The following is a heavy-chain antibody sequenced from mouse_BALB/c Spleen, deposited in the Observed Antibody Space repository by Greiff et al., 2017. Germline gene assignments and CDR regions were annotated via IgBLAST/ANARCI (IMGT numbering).Heavy chain of an antibody. CDR2: IWSGGST. CDR1: GFSLTSYG. Sequence: VQLQQSGPGLVQPSQSLSITCTVSGFSLTSYGVHWVRQSPGKGLEWLGVIWSGGSTDYNAAFISRLSISKDNSKSQVFFKMNSLQADDTAIYYCARGAYYGNFFAYWGQGTLVTVSA. CDR3: ARGAYYGNFFAY. D-gene: IGHD2-10*01. V-gene: IGHV2-4-1*01. J-gene: IGHJ3*01.